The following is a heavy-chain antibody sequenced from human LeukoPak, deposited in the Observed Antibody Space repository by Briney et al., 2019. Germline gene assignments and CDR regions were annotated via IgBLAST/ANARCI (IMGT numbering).Heavy chain of an antibody. CDR1: GFTFSSYA. J-gene: IGHJ4*02. V-gene: IGHV3-23*01. CDR2: ISGTGTIT. Sequence: GGSLRLSCAASGFTFSSYAMGWVRQAPGKGLEWVSGISGTGTITSYADSVKGRFTISRDNSKDTLYLQMNSLRAEDTAVYYCARAVSVSSYYFDCWGQGTLVTVSS. CDR3: ARAVSVSSYYFDC. D-gene: IGHD5/OR15-5a*01.